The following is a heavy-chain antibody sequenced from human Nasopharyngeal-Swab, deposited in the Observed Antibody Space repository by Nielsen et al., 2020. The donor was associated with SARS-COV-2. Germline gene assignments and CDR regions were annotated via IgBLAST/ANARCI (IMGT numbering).Heavy chain of an antibody. D-gene: IGHD6-19*01. CDR1: GASISSSNYY. J-gene: IGHJ4*01. CDR2: IYYRGNT. CDR3: ARHSSGWSFDY. V-gene: IGHV4-39*01. Sequence: SETLSLTCTVSGASISSSNYYWGWIRQPPGKGLEWIGTIYYRGNTYFNPSLKSRVTMSVDTSKHQFSLNLSSVTAADTALYYYARHSSGWSFDYWDHGTLVTVSS.